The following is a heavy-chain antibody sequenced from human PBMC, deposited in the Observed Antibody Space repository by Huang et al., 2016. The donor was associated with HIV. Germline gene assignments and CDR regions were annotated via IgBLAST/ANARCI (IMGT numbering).Heavy chain of an antibody. J-gene: IGHJ4*02. CDR2: ITPIFDKT. CDR3: ATGPRGSGSFN. Sequence: QVQLVQSGAEVKKPGSSVTVSCKASGGTFSSYVISWVRQAPGQGLEWMGGITPIFDKTNDAQKCQGRVTMIADESTRTAYMEMSSLRPEETATYYCATGPRGSGSFNWGQGTLVIVSS. CDR1: GGTFSSYV. D-gene: IGHD1-26*01. V-gene: IGHV1-69*01.